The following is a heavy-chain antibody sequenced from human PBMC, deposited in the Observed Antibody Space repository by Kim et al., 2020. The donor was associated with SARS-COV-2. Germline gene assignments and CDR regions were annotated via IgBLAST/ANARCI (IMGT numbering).Heavy chain of an antibody. J-gene: IGHJ4*02. D-gene: IGHD2-15*01. CDR2: IYYSGST. V-gene: IGHV4-59*13. Sequence: SETLSLTCTVSGGSISSYFWSWIRQPPGKGLEWIGYIYYSGSTNYNPSLKSRVTISVDTSKNQFSLKLRSVTAADTAVYYCARDRYCSGGNCYTDWGQGTLVTVSS. CDR1: GGSISSYF. CDR3: ARDRYCSGGNCYTD.